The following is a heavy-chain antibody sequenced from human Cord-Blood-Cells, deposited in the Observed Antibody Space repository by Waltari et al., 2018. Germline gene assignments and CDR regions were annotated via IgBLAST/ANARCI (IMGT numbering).Heavy chain of an antibody. J-gene: IGHJ4*02. V-gene: IGHV1-18*01. Sequence: QVQLVQSGAEVKKPGASVTVSCKASGYTFTSYGISWVRQAPGQGLEWMGWISAYKGNTNYAQKLQGRVTMTTDTSTSTAYMELRSLRVDDTAVYYCARVQRGIVVVPAAIDYWGQGTLVTVSS. CDR1: GYTFTSYG. CDR3: ARVQRGIVVVPAAIDY. D-gene: IGHD2-2*01. CDR2: ISAYKGNT.